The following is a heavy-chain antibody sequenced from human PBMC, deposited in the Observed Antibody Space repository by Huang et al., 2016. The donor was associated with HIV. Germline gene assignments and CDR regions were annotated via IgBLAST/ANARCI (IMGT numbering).Heavy chain of an antibody. Sequence: QVQLVQSGAEVKKPGASVKVSCKASGYTFTNYQMHWVRQAPGQGLEWMGIINPRGGSTDYAQKFRGRVTMTRDTSTTTVYMELSSLRSEDTAVYYCARMGSSGYTVGGIPLNWFDPWGQGALVTVSS. CDR3: ARMGSSGYTVGGIPLNWFDP. V-gene: IGHV1-46*01. CDR1: GYTFTNYQ. D-gene: IGHD3-22*01. J-gene: IGHJ5*02. CDR2: INPRGGST.